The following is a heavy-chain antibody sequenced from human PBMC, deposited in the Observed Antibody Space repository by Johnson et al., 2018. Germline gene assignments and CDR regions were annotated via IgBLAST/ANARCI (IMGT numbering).Heavy chain of an antibody. CDR1: GGSISSYY. J-gene: IGHJ6*03. D-gene: IGHD1-26*01. V-gene: IGHV4-59*01. Sequence: QVQLQESGPGLVKXSETLSLXCTVSGGSISSYYWRWIRQPPGKGMAWLGDIDSSGSTNYNPTLQSRVTISVDTSKNQFSLKLSSETAADPAVYYCARKGRDYYYYIDVWGKGTTVTVSS. CDR3: ARKGRDYYYYIDV. CDR2: IDSSGST.